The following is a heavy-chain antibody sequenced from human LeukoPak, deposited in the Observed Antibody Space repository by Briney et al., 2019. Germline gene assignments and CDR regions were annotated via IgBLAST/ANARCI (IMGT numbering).Heavy chain of an antibody. CDR3: GTLLSNGPFDY. J-gene: IGHJ4*02. CDR1: GYTFTGYY. V-gene: IGHV1-2*02. Sequence: ASVKVSCKASGYTFTGYYMHWVRQAPGQGLDWMGWIYPNSGATKYAQKFQGRGTMTRDTSISTAYMELSGLRSDDTAVYYCGTLLSNGPFDYWGQGSLVTVSS. CDR2: IYPNSGAT.